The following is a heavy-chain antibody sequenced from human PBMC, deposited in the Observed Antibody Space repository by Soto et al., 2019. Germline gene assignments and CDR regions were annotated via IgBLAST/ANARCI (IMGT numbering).Heavy chain of an antibody. Sequence: GGSLRLSCAASGFIFSTYGMHWVRQSPGKGLEWVAITSFDGSNKYYADSVKGRFTISRDNSKNTLYLQMNSLRAEDTAVYYCAKYTTGYSYGFFDYWGQGALVTVSS. CDR1: GFIFSTYG. CDR3: AKYTTGYSYGFFDY. D-gene: IGHD5-18*01. V-gene: IGHV3-30*18. J-gene: IGHJ4*02. CDR2: TSFDGSNK.